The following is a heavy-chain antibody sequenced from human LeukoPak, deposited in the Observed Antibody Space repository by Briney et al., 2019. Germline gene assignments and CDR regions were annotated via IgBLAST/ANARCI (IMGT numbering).Heavy chain of an antibody. V-gene: IGHV3-7*01. CDR1: GFAFNFYA. CDR3: AFNNNFKY. D-gene: IGHD4-11*01. J-gene: IGHJ4*02. CDR2: IKYDGIER. Sequence: GGSLRLSCAASGFAFNFYAMTWVRQAPGQGLEWVANIKYDGIERYYVASVRGRFTISRDDAKNSLSLQMNNMRAEDTAVYYCAFNNNFKYWGQGTQVTVSS.